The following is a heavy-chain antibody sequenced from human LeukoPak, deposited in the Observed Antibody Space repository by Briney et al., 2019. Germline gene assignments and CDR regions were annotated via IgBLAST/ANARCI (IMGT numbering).Heavy chain of an antibody. Sequence: GGSLRLSCAASGFTFSSYSMNWVRQAPGKGLEWVSRITAGGTAMFYADSVKGRFTISRDNAKNSLYLQMNSLRDEDTAVYYCASSGCYRFDYWGQGTLVTVSS. J-gene: IGHJ4*02. CDR1: GFTFSSYS. CDR3: ASSGCYRFDY. V-gene: IGHV3-48*02. CDR2: ITAGGTAM. D-gene: IGHD1-26*01.